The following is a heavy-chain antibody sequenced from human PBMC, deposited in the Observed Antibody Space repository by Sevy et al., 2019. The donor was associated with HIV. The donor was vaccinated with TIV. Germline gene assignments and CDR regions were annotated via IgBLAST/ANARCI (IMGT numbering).Heavy chain of an antibody. Sequence: ASVKVSCKASGYSFTNYGIGWVRQAPGQGLEWMGWISGYNGYTNYVQNLQGRVTMTTDTCTSTAYMELRSLGSDDTAIYYCAKEGKNIRSWFDPWGQGTLVTLSS. CDR3: AKEGKNIRSWFDP. D-gene: IGHD3-3*02. V-gene: IGHV1-18*01. J-gene: IGHJ5*02. CDR1: GYSFTNYG. CDR2: ISGYNGYT.